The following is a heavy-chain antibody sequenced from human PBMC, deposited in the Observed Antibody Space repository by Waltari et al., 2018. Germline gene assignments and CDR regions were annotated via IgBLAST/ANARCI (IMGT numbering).Heavy chain of an antibody. CDR1: GASITNSNSY. CDR3: ARNMESPYNAPYYFYYMDV. CDR2: IYYRGST. D-gene: IGHD3-10*01. Sequence: QLQLQESGPGLVKPSETLSLTCSVSGASITNSNSYWSWIRQPPGTGLEWIGSIYYRGSTYSSPSLKSRVTISLDTSKNQLSLKVSSVTVADTAIYFCARNMESPYNAPYYFYYMDVWGKGTTVTVSS. J-gene: IGHJ6*03. V-gene: IGHV4-39*01.